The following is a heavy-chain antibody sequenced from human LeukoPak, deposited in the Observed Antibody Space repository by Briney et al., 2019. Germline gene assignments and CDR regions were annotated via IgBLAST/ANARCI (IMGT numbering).Heavy chain of an antibody. V-gene: IGHV3-11*01. CDR3: ARVILTGTTPLHFDY. CDR1: GFTFSDYD. Sequence: GGSLRLSCTASGFTFSDYDMSWIRQAPGKGLEWVSYISSSGSTIFYADSVKGRFTITRDNAKNSQYLQMNSLRAEDTAVYYCARVILTGTTPLHFDYWGQGTLVTVSS. D-gene: IGHD1-7*01. J-gene: IGHJ4*02. CDR2: ISSSGSTI.